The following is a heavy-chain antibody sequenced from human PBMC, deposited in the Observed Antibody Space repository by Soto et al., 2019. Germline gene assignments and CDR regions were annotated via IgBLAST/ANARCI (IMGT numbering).Heavy chain of an antibody. CDR1: GFTFSSYG. CDR3: ARDYSGAVVAPALDP. J-gene: IGHJ5*02. Sequence: GGSLRLSCAASGFTFSSYGMHWVRQAPGKGLEWVAVIWYDGSNKYYADSVKGRFTISRDNSKNTLYLQMNSLRAEDTAVYYCARDYSGAVVAPALDPWGQGTLVTVSS. CDR2: IWYDGSNK. V-gene: IGHV3-33*01. D-gene: IGHD1-26*01.